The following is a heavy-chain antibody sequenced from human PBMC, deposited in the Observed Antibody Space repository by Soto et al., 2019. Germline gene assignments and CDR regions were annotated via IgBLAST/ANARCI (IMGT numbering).Heavy chain of an antibody. CDR2: IYYSGST. CDR1: GGSISSYY. V-gene: IGHV4-59*01. J-gene: IGHJ5*02. Sequence: SETLSLTCAVSGGSISSYYWSWIRQPPGKGLEWIGYIYYSGSTNYNPSLKSRVTISVDTSKNQFSLKLSSVTAADTAVYYCAREYGDTDNWFDPWGQGTLVTVSS. D-gene: IGHD4-17*01. CDR3: AREYGDTDNWFDP.